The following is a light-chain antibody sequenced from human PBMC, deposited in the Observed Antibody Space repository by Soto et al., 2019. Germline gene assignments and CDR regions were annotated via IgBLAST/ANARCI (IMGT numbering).Light chain of an antibody. CDR2: GAS. Sequence: EIVMTQSPATLSVSPGERATLSCRASQSVSSSLAWYQQKPGQAPRLLIYGASTRATGIPARFSGSGSGTAFTLTISSLQSADFAVCYCQQYNNGPTYTFGQGTKLEI. CDR1: QSVSSS. J-gene: IGKJ2*01. CDR3: QQYNNGPTYT. V-gene: IGKV3-15*01.